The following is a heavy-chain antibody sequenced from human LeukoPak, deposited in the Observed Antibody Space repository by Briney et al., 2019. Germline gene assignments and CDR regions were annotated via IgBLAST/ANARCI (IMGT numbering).Heavy chain of an antibody. V-gene: IGHV3-21*01. CDR3: ARADEWELPGY. Sequence: LGGSLRLSCAASGFTFSSYSMNWVRQAPGKGLEWVSSISSSSSYIYYADSVKGRFTISRDNAKNSLYLQMNSLRAEDTAVHYCARADEWELPGYWGQGTLVTVSS. CDR2: ISSSSSYI. CDR1: GFTFSSYS. D-gene: IGHD1-26*01. J-gene: IGHJ4*02.